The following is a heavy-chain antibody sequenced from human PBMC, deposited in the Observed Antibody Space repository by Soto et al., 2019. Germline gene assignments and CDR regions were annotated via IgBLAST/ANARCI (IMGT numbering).Heavy chain of an antibody. CDR1: GGSIASSTHY. V-gene: IGHV4-39*01. D-gene: IGHD5-12*01. Sequence: SETLSLTCTVSGGSIASSTHYWGWIRQPPGKGLEWIGSMYYNGNMYYNPSLKSRVTISVDTSKNQFSLDLRSVTAADTAVYYCAITPRRDGYNSPYYYGMDVWGQGTTVTVSS. J-gene: IGHJ6*02. CDR3: AITPRRDGYNSPYYYGMDV. CDR2: MYYNGNM.